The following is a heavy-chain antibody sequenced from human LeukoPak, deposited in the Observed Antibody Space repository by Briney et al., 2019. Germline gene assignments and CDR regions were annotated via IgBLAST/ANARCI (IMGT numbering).Heavy chain of an antibody. CDR2: IFYSGST. Sequence: PSETLSLTCTVSGGSISSSSYYWGWIRQPRGKGLEWIGSIFYSGSTYYNPSLKSRVTISVDTSKKQFSLKLSSVTAADTAVYYCARVRRFYYDSSTKGAFDIWGQGTMVTVSS. CDR1: GGSISSSSYY. J-gene: IGHJ3*02. D-gene: IGHD3-22*01. V-gene: IGHV4-39*07. CDR3: ARVRRFYYDSSTKGAFDI.